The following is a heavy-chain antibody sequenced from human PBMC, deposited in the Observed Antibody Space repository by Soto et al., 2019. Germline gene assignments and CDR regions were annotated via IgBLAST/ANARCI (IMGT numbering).Heavy chain of an antibody. J-gene: IGHJ4*02. CDR2: VSYDGSIE. D-gene: IGHD2-2*01. Sequence: GGSLRLSCTGSGFTFSSYAMHWVRLAPGKGLEWVAVVSYDGSIENYADSVRGRFTISRDNSKNTVFLQMNSLRVEDTAVYYFARDGHCTSSSCSIGYWGQGTLVTVSS. V-gene: IGHV3-30*04. CDR1: GFTFSSYA. CDR3: ARDGHCTSSSCSIGY.